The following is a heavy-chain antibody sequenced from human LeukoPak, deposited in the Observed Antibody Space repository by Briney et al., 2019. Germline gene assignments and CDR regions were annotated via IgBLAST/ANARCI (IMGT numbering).Heavy chain of an antibody. J-gene: IGHJ4*02. CDR3: ARSYCGGDCYWTIDY. CDR1: GYTFTGYY. D-gene: IGHD2-21*02. CDR2: INPNTGVT. V-gene: IGHV1-2*02. Sequence: ASVKVSCKASGYTFTGYYMHWVRQAPGQGLTWMGWINPNTGVTNYAQKLHGRVTMTRATSINTAYMELDRLTSDDTAIYYCARSYCGGDCYWTIDYWGQGTLVTVSS.